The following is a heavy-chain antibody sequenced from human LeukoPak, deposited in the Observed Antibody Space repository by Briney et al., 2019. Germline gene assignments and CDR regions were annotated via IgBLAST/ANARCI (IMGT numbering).Heavy chain of an antibody. CDR3: ARDVHGDYGSGWFDP. CDR2: IMPLFGTA. CDR1: GGTFNNSA. Sequence: ASVKVSCKTSGGTFNNSAISWVRQAPGQGLEWLGGIMPLFGTAGYAQKFQGRVTIIKDESTRTVYLELTRLTSDDTAVYYCARDVHGDYGSGWFDPWGQGTLVSVSS. D-gene: IGHD4-17*01. J-gene: IGHJ5*02. V-gene: IGHV1-69*05.